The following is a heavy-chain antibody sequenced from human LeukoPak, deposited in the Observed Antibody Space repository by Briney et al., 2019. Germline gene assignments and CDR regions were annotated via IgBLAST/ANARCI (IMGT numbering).Heavy chain of an antibody. D-gene: IGHD3-10*01. CDR1: GFTFSSYW. CDR3: ARQSYYGSGSYYNGKYFDY. J-gene: IGHJ4*02. V-gene: IGHV3-7*03. CDR2: IKQDGSEK. Sequence: GGSLRLSCAASGFTFSSYWMSWVRQAPGKGLEWVANIKQDGSEKNYVDSVNGRFTISRDNAKNSLYLQMNSLRAEDTALYYCARQSYYGSGSYYNGKYFDYWGQGTLVTVSS.